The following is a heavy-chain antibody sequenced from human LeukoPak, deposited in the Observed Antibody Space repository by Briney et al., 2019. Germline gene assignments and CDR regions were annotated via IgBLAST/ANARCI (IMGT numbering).Heavy chain of an antibody. V-gene: IGHV4-59*11. J-gene: IGHJ3*02. D-gene: IGHD3-22*01. Sequence: PSETLSLTCTVSGGSISSHYWSWIRQPPGKGLEWIGYIYYSGSTNYNPSLKSRVTISVDTSKNQFSLKLSSVTAADTAVYYCARAGASSGYYFPNDAFDIWGQGTMVTVSS. CDR2: IYYSGST. CDR1: GGSISSHY. CDR3: ARAGASSGYYFPNDAFDI.